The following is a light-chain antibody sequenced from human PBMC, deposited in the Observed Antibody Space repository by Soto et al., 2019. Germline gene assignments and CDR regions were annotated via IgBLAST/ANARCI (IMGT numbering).Light chain of an antibody. CDR2: RNN. V-gene: IGLV1-44*01. J-gene: IGLJ1*01. CDR1: SSNIGGNT. Sequence: QSVLTQPPSASGTPGRCVTISCSGSSSNIGGNTVNWYQQLPGTAPNLLIYRNNQRPSGVPDRFSGSKSGTSASLAISGLQSEDEADYYCAAWDDSLNGYVFGTGTKVTVL. CDR3: AAWDDSLNGYV.